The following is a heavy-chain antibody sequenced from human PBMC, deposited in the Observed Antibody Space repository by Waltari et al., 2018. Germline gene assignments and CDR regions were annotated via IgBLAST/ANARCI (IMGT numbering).Heavy chain of an antibody. CDR1: GFTVSSNY. J-gene: IGHJ3*02. CDR3: ARDRAVDI. Sequence: EVQLVESGGGLIQPGGSLRLSCAASGFTVSSNYMSWVRQAPGKGLEWISVIYTGGSTDYADSVKGRFTISRDNSKNTLYLQMNSLRAEDTAVYYCARDRAVDIWGQGTMVTVSS. V-gene: IGHV3-53*01. CDR2: IYTGGST.